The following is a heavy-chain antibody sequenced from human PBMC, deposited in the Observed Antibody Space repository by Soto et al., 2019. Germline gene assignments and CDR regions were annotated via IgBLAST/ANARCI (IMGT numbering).Heavy chain of an antibody. Sequence: QVQLVQSGAEVKKPGSSVKVSCKASGGTFSSYAISWVRQAPGQGLEWMGGIIPIFGTANYAQKFQGRVTITADESTSTAYMELSSLSSEDTAVYYCASAEDTAMVTDYYYGMDVWGQGTTVTVSS. J-gene: IGHJ6*02. CDR1: GGTFSSYA. CDR2: IIPIFGTA. CDR3: ASAEDTAMVTDYYYGMDV. D-gene: IGHD5-18*01. V-gene: IGHV1-69*01.